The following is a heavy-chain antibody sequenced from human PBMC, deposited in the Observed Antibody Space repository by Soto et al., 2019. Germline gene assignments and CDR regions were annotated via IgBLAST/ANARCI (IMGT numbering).Heavy chain of an antibody. Sequence: SETLSLTCAVYGGSFSGYYWSWIRQPPGKGLEWIGEINHSGSTNYNPSLKSRVTISVDTSKNQFSLKLSSVTAADTAVYYCARGWVDTATYGMDVWGQGTTVTVSS. D-gene: IGHD5-18*01. V-gene: IGHV4-34*01. CDR1: GGSFSGYY. CDR3: ARGWVDTATYGMDV. CDR2: INHSGST. J-gene: IGHJ6*02.